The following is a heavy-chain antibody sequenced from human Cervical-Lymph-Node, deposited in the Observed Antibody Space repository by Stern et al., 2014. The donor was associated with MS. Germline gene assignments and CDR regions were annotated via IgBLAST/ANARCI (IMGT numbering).Heavy chain of an antibody. CDR2: INPKSVVP. D-gene: IGHD2-15*01. V-gene: IGHV1-2*06. J-gene: IGHJ4*02. CDR3: ATRRGCSGGSCSSRSLDY. CDR1: GYTFTAYN. Sequence: QVQLVQSGADVKKPGASVKVSCKASGYTFTAYNMHWLRQAPGQALEWMGRINPKSVVPNYAKKFQDRVTMTRDTSISTVYMELSRLRSNDTAMYYCATRRGCSGGSCSSRSLDYWGQGTLVTVSS.